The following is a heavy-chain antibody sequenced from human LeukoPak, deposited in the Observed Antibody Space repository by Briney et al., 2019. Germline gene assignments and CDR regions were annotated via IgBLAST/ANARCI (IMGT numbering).Heavy chain of an antibody. D-gene: IGHD3-22*01. Sequence: SETLSLTCAVYGGSFSGYYRSWIRQPPGKGLEYIGESNHSGSTNYNPSLKSRVTISVDTSKNQFSLKLSSVTAADTAVYYCARHGDRSYYDTSGYHYWGQGTLVTVSS. CDR3: ARHGDRSYYDTSGYHY. CDR1: GGSFSGYY. V-gene: IGHV4-34*01. CDR2: SNHSGST. J-gene: IGHJ4*02.